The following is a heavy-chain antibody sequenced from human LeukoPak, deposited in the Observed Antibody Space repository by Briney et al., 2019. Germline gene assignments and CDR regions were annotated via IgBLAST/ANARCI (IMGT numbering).Heavy chain of an antibody. J-gene: IGHJ6*03. D-gene: IGHD2-8*01. CDR1: GYTFTDYY. Sequence: GASATVSCKASGYTFTDYYIHWVRQAPGQGLEWMGWINGHSGGTNSAQRFQGRVTMTRDTSINTAYMELSSLTSDDTAVYYCVRGVTYMDVWGRGTTVTVSS. CDR3: VRGVTYMDV. V-gene: IGHV1-2*02. CDR2: INGHSGGT.